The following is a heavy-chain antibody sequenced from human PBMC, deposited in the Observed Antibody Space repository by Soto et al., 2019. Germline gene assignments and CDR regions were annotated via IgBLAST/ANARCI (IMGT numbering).Heavy chain of an antibody. D-gene: IGHD1-26*01. CDR2: IYHSGGT. CDR1: GGSISSGGYS. CDR3: VRSVGATESDY. Sequence: TLSLTCAVSGGSISSGGYSWSWIRQPPGKGLEWIGYIYHSGGTYYNPSLKGRVTISVDRSNNQFSLKLSSVTAADTAVYYCVRSVGATESDYWGQGTLVTVSS. V-gene: IGHV4-30-2*01. J-gene: IGHJ4*02.